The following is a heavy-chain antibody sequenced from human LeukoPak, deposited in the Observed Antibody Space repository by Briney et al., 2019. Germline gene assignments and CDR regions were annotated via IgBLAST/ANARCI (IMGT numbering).Heavy chain of an antibody. V-gene: IGHV4-4*07. CDR3: AMGKEGYVDY. D-gene: IGHD7-27*01. CDR2: IYTSGST. J-gene: IGHJ4*02. CDR1: VGSISSHY. Sequence: SETLSLNCTVSVGSISSHYWSWIRQPPGKGLEWIGRIYTSGSTNYNPSPKSRVTMSVDTSKNQFSLKLSSVTAADTAVYYCAMGKEGYVDYWGQGTLVTVSS.